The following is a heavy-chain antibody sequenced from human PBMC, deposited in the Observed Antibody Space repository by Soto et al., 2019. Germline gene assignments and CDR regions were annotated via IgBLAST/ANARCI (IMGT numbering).Heavy chain of an antibody. D-gene: IGHD5-12*01. V-gene: IGHV4-31*03. CDR1: GASITSGGYY. J-gene: IGHJ4*02. CDR3: ARAENERAGIYRPPDY. Sequence: QVQLQESGPGLVKPSQTLSLTCTVSGASITSGGYYWSWIRQHPGKGLEWIGYIYYSVTTYYNPSLKSRVIISVATSKNQFSRNLSSVAAADTGVYDCARAENERAGIYRPPDYWGQGTLVTVSS. CDR2: IYYSVTT.